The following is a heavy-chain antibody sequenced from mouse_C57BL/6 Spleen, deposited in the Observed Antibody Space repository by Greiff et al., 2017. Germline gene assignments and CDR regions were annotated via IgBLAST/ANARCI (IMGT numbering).Heavy chain of an antibody. D-gene: IGHD1-1*01. J-gene: IGHJ4*01. CDR3: ARYYYGSSFDYYAMDY. CDR1: GYTFTSYG. V-gene: IGHV1-81*01. CDR2: LYPRSGNT. Sequence: VQGVESGAELARPGASVKLSCKASGYTFTSYGISWVKQRTGQGLEWIGELYPRSGNTYYNEKFKGKATLTADKSSSTAYMELRSLTSEDSAVYFCARYYYGSSFDYYAMDYWGQGTSVTVSS.